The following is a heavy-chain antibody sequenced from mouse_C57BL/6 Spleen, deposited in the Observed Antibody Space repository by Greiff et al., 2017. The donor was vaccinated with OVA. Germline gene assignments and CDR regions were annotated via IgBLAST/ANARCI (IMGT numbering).Heavy chain of an antibody. CDR1: GYTFTSYW. CDR2: INPSNGGT. V-gene: IGHV1-53*01. D-gene: IGHD3-2*02. J-gene: IGHJ2*01. CDR3: ARSRDSSGYVLDY. Sequence: VQLQPPGTELVKPGASVKLSCKASGYTFTSYWMHWVKQRPGQGLEWIGNINPSNGGTNYNEKFKSKATLTVDKSSSTAYLQLSSLTSEDSAVYYCARSRDSSGYVLDYWGQGTTLTVSS.